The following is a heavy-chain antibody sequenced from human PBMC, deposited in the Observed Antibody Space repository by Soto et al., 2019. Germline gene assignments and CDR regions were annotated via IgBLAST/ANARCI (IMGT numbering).Heavy chain of an antibody. Sequence: PGGSLRLSCAASGFTFSSYAMSWVRQAPGKGLEWDSAISGSGGSTYYADSVKGRFTISRDNSKNTLYLQMNSLRAEDTAVYYCAKHRQAGRALDYWGQGTLGTVSS. CDR3: AKHRQAGRALDY. CDR1: GFTFSSYA. J-gene: IGHJ4*02. CDR2: ISGSGGST. D-gene: IGHD6-13*01. V-gene: IGHV3-23*01.